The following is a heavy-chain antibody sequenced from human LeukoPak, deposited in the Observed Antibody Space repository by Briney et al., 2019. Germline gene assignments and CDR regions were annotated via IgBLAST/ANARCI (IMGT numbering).Heavy chain of an antibody. CDR2: ISGSGGST. CDR3: AKQDHLYYYDSSGYLKGGYYFDY. CDR1: GFTFDDYA. D-gene: IGHD3-22*01. V-gene: IGHV3-23*01. Sequence: PGRSLRLSCAASGFTFDDYAMSWVRQAPGKGLEWVSAISGSGGSTYYADSVKGRFTISRDNSKNTLYLQMNSLRAEDTAVYYCAKQDHLYYYDSSGYLKGGYYFDYWGQGTLVTVSS. J-gene: IGHJ4*02.